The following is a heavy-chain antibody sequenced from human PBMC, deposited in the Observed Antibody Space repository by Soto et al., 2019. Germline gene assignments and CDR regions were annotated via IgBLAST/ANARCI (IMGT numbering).Heavy chain of an antibody. Sequence: QAPGQGLEWMGWISAYNGNTNYAQKLQGRVTMTTDTSTSTAYMELRSLRSDDTAVYYCARDRYCSSTSCYTTMIHWFDPWGQGTLVTVSS. D-gene: IGHD2-2*02. CDR3: ARDRYCSSTSCYTTMIHWFDP. J-gene: IGHJ5*02. V-gene: IGHV1-18*01. CDR2: ISAYNGNT.